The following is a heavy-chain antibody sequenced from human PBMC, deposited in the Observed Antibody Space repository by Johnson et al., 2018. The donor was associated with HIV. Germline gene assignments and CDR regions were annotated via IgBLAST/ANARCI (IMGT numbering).Heavy chain of an antibody. CDR2: IYSGGNT. J-gene: IGHJ3*02. CDR3: ARADITYSYYDSSGYYYHDAFDI. CDR1: GFTFDDYG. V-gene: IGHV3-NL1*01. Sequence: QVQLMESGGSVVRPGGSLRLSYTTSGFTFDDYGMSWVRQAPGKGLEWVSTIYSGGNTYYADSVKGRFTISRDNSKNMLYLQMNSLRAEDTAVYYCARADITYSYYDSSGYYYHDAFDIWGQGTMVTVSS. D-gene: IGHD3-22*01.